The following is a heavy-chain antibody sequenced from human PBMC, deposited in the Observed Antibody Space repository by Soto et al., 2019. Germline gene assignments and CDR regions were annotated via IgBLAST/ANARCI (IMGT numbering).Heavy chain of an antibody. V-gene: IGHV4-31*03. CDR3: ARGWGFGESPIYYYYGMDV. Sequence: SETLSLTCTVSGGSISSGGYYWSWIRQHPGKGLEWIGYIYYSGSTYYNPSLKSRVTISVGMSRNQFSLKLRSVTAADTAVYYCARGWGFGESPIYYYYGMDVWGQGTTVTVSS. CDR2: IYYSGST. J-gene: IGHJ6*02. CDR1: GGSISSGGYY. D-gene: IGHD3-10*01.